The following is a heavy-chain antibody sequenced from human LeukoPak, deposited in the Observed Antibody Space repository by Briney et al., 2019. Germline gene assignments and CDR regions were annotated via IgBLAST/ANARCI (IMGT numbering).Heavy chain of an antibody. V-gene: IGHV3-30*18. D-gene: IGHD3-10*01. CDR2: TSYDGNNK. CDR1: GVTFSSYG. J-gene: IGHJ6*02. CDR3: AKDSGLFYYYGMDV. Sequence: PGGSLRLSCVASGVTFSSYGMHWVRQAPGKGLEWVTVTSYDGNNKYYADSVKGRFTISRDNSKNMLYLRMNSLRVEDTAVYYCAKDSGLFYYYGMDVWGQGTTVTVSS.